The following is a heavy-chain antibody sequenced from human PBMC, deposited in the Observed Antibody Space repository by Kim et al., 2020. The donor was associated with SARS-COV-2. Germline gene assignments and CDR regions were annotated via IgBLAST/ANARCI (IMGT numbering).Heavy chain of an antibody. CDR2: IRSKANSDAT. V-gene: IGHV3-49*04. D-gene: IGHD5-18*01. CDR3: ARDRYTAF. CDR1: GFTFSDYA. J-gene: IGHJ3*01. Sequence: GGSLRLSCAASGFTFSDYAMHWVRQAPGKGLEWVGFIRSKANSDATEYAASVKGRFSISRDDSKNIAYLQMNSLKTEDTAVYYCARDRYTAF.